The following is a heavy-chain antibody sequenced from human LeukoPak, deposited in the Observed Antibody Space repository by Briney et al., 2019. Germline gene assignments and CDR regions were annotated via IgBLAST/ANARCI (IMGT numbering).Heavy chain of an antibody. CDR2: ISSSSTYI. D-gene: IGHD3-22*01. CDR1: GFTFNSYS. V-gene: IGHV3-21*01. J-gene: IGHJ4*02. CDR3: TRIAYYHDSSGYALDY. Sequence: GGSLRLSCAASGFTFNSYSFKRERQAPGHGLEWVFSISSSSTYIFYADSVKGRFTISRDDAKNSVYLQMKRLRAEDTAVYYCTRIAYYHDSSGYALDYWGQGALVTVSS.